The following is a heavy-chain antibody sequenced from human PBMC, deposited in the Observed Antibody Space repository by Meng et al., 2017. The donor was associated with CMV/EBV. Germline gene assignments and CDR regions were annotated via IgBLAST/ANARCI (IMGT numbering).Heavy chain of an antibody. J-gene: IGHJ6*02. V-gene: IGHV2-70*20. CDR2: IDWDDDK. D-gene: IGHD6-6*01. CDR1: GFSLSTSGMC. CDR3: ARESIADGEPYGMDV. Sequence: SGPTLVKPTQTLTLTCTFSGFSLSTSGMCVSWVRQPPGKALEWLALIDWDDDKYYSTSLKTRLTISKDTSKNQVVLTMTNMDPVDTATYYCARESIADGEPYGMDVWGQGTTVTVSS.